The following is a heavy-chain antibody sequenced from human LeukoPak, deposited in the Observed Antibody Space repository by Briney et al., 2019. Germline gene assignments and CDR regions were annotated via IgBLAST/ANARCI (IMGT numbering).Heavy chain of an antibody. V-gene: IGHV7-4-1*02. CDR1: GYSFTTYG. D-gene: IGHD5-24*01. J-gene: IGHJ4*02. Sequence: ASVKVSCKASGYSFTTYGIYWVRQAPGQGLEWMGWINTNTGNPTYAQGFTGRFVFSLDTSVSTAYLQISSLKAEDTAVYYCARVQRRDGYNCAYWGQGTLVTVSS. CDR2: INTNTGNP. CDR3: ARVQRRDGYNCAY.